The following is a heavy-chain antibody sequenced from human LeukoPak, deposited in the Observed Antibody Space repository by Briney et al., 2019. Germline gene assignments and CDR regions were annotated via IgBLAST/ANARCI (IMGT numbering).Heavy chain of an antibody. CDR1: GGSISTYY. J-gene: IGHJ4*02. CDR2: IYYRGST. D-gene: IGHD2-2*01. V-gene: IGHV4-59*01. CDR3: AGPMGPAAIFGFDY. Sequence: PSETLSLTCTVSGGSISTYYWSWIRQPPGKGLEWIGYIYYRGSTNYNPSLKSRVTISVDTSKNQFSLKLSSVTAADTAVYYCAGPMGPAAIFGFDYWGQGTLVTVSS.